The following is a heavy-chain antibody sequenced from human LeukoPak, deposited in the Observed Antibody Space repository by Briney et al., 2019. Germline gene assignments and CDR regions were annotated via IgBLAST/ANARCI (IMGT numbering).Heavy chain of an antibody. CDR2: FDPEDGET. Sequence: ASVKVSCKVSGYTLTELSMHWVRQAPGKGLEWMGGFDPEDGETIYAQKFQGRVTMTEDTSTDTAYMELSSLRSEDTAVHYCATSPHYYDSPLVGYWGQGTLVTVSS. V-gene: IGHV1-24*01. CDR1: GYTLTELS. CDR3: ATSPHYYDSPLVGY. D-gene: IGHD3-22*01. J-gene: IGHJ4*02.